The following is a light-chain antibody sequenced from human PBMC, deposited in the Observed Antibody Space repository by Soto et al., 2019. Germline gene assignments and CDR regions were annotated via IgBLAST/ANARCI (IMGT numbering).Light chain of an antibody. CDR1: QSVTSSY. J-gene: IGKJ5*01. CDR3: QQYGDSPQT. V-gene: IGKV3-20*01. CDR2: GAS. Sequence: EIVLTQSPGTLSLSPGEGATLSCRASQSVTSSYLAWYQQNPGQAPRLLISGASSRATGIPDRFSGSGSGTDFTLAISRLEPEDFAVYYCQQYGDSPQTFGQGTRLEIK.